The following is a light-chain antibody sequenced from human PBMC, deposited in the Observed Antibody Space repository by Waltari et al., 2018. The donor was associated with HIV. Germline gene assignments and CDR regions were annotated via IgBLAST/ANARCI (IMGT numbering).Light chain of an antibody. CDR1: SSNIGAGYD. CDR2: GNS. CDR3: QSYDSSLSGHYV. Sequence: QSVLTQPPSVSGAPGQRVTISCTGSSSNIGAGYDVHWYQQLPGTAPKLLIYGNSKRPSGVPDRVSGSKSGTSASLAITGLQAEDEADYYCQSYDSSLSGHYVFGTGTKVTVL. J-gene: IGLJ1*01. V-gene: IGLV1-40*01.